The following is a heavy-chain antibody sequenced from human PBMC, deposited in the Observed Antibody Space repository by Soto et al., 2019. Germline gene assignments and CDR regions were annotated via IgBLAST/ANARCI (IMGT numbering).Heavy chain of an antibody. CDR2: INSDGSTT. D-gene: IGHD6-19*01. CDR3: ARLPGYSTGWTPCDF. Sequence: EVQLVESGGGLVQPGGSLRLSCAASGFTFSNYWMHWVRQAPGKGLVWVSRINSDGSTTSHADSVKGRFTISRDNAKTTLYLQMNSLRAEDTDVYYCARLPGYSTGWTPCDFWGQGPQVTVSS. J-gene: IGHJ4*02. CDR1: GFTFSNYW. V-gene: IGHV3-74*01.